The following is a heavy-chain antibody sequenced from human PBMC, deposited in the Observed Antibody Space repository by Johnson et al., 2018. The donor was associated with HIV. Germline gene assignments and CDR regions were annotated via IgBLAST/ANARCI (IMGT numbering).Heavy chain of an antibody. CDR2: ISYDGSNK. D-gene: IGHD6-19*01. V-gene: IGHV3-30*04. CDR1: GFTFCSYA. CDR3: ARRGGSGWSAFDI. Sequence: QVQLVESGGGLVHPGGSLRLSFAASGFTFCSYAMHWVRQAPGKGLEWVAVISYDGSNKYYADSVKGRFTISRDNSKNTLYLQMNSLRAEDTALYYCARRGGSGWSAFDIWGQGTMVTVSS. J-gene: IGHJ3*02.